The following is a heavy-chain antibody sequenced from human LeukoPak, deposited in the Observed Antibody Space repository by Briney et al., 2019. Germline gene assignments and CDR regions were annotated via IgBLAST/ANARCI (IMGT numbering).Heavy chain of an antibody. CDR2: IDQDGSEK. CDR3: ARDLGSSSWSPIY. Sequence: VGSLRLSCADSEFTFSANWASWVRQAPGKGLEWVANIDQDGSEKNYVDSVKGRFTISRDNAKNSLYLQMNSLRAEDTAVYYCARDLGSSSWSPIYWGQGTLVTVSS. J-gene: IGHJ4*02. CDR1: EFTFSANW. D-gene: IGHD6-13*01. V-gene: IGHV3-7*01.